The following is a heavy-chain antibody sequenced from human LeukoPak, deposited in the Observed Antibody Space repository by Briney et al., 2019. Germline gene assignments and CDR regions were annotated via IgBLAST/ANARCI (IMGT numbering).Heavy chain of an antibody. J-gene: IGHJ4*02. CDR2: ISSSSSTI. Sequence: GGSLRLSCAASGFTFSSYSMDWVRQAPGKGLEWVSYISSSSSTIYYADSVKGRFTISRDNAKNSLYLQMNSLRAEDTAVYYCARSVLDGYNDFDYWGQGTLVTVPS. CDR1: GFTFSSYS. D-gene: IGHD5-24*01. CDR3: ARSVLDGYNDFDY. V-gene: IGHV3-48*04.